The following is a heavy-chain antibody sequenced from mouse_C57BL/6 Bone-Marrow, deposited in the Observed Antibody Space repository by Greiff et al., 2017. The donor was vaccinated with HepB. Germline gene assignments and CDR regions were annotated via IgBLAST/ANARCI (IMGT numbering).Heavy chain of an antibody. Sequence: QVQPQQPGAELVKPGASVKLSCKASGYTFTSYWMHWVKQRPGQGLEWIGMIHPNSGSTNYNEKFKSKATLTVDKSSSTAYMQLSSLTSEDSAVYYCARELRDAMDYWGQGTSVTVSS. D-gene: IGHD2-12*01. CDR2: IHPNSGST. J-gene: IGHJ4*01. V-gene: IGHV1-64*01. CDR1: GYTFTSYW. CDR3: ARELRDAMDY.